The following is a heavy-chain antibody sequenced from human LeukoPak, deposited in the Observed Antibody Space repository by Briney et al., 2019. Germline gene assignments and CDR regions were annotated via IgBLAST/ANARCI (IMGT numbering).Heavy chain of an antibody. D-gene: IGHD3-10*01. V-gene: IGHV4-38-2*02. CDR2: IYYSGST. Sequence: YPSETLSLTCTVSGYSISSGYYWGWIRQPPGKGLEWIGSIYYSGSTYYNPSLKSRVTISVDMSKNQFSLNVRSVTAADTAVYYCARGTMVRGVINSYYYYYMDVWGKGPRSPSP. J-gene: IGHJ6*03. CDR1: GYSISSGYY. CDR3: ARGTMVRGVINSYYYYYMDV.